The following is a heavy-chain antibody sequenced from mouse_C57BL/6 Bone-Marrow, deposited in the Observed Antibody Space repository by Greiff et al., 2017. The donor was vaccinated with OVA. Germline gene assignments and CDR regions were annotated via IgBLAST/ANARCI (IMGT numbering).Heavy chain of an antibody. CDR1: GYTFTDYE. CDR2: IDPETGGT. CDR3: TRVYYGSSYVAWFAY. Sequence: VKLQQSGAELVRPGASVTLSCKASGYTFTDYEMHWVKQTPVHGLEWIGAIDPETGGTAYNQKFKGKAILTADKSSSTAYMELRSLTSEDSAVYYCTRVYYGSSYVAWFAYWGQGTLVTVSA. J-gene: IGHJ3*01. V-gene: IGHV1-15*01. D-gene: IGHD1-1*01.